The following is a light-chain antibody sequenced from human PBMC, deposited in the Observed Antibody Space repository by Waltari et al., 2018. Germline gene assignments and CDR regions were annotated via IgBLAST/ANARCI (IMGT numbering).Light chain of an antibody. CDR3: QSVDVTALP. V-gene: IGLV3-25*03. Sequence: SYELTQPPSVSVSPGQTATITCSGDLLPKQFAYWYQQRPGQAPVLLIYKDTERAPGIPGRFSGYTSETTVTLTIAGVQAEDEADYFCQSVDVTALPFGGGTRLTVL. CDR2: KDT. J-gene: IGLJ2*01. CDR1: LLPKQF.